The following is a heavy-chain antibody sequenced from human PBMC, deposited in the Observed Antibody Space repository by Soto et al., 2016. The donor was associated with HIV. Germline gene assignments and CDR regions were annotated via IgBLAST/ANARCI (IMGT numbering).Heavy chain of an antibody. V-gene: IGHV3-23*01. Sequence: EVQLLESGGGLVQPGGSLRLSCAASGFTFSSYAMSWVRQAPGKGLEWVSAISGSGGSTYYADSVKGRFTISRDNSKNTLYLQMNSLRAEDTAVYYCAKAGGDYDYIWGSYRYKDFDYWGQGTLVTVSS. CDR3: AKAGGDYDYIWGSYRYKDFDY. CDR2: ISGSGGST. CDR1: GFTFSSYA. D-gene: IGHD3-16*02. J-gene: IGHJ4*02.